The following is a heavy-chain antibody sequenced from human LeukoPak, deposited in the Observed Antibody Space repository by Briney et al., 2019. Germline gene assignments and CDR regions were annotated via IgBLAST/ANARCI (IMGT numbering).Heavy chain of an antibody. CDR3: ARVIAAAGTRYYLDY. D-gene: IGHD6-13*01. CDR2: IYYSGST. Sequence: PSETLCLTCTVSGGSISSYYWSWIRQPPGKGLEWIGYIYYSGSTNYNPSLESRVTISVDTSKNQFSLKLSSVTAADTAVYYCARVIAAAGTRYYLDYWGQGTLVTVSS. CDR1: GGSISSYY. V-gene: IGHV4-59*01. J-gene: IGHJ4*02.